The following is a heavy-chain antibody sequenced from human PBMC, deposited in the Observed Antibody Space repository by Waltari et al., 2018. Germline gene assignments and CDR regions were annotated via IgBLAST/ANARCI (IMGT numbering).Heavy chain of an antibody. V-gene: IGHV3-21*01. CDR2: ITSDGTHP. D-gene: IGHD3-22*01. CDR3: ARDRRPTMILGSGAFDI. CDR1: GFTFSYYT. J-gene: IGHJ3*02. Sequence: EVRLVESGGGLVRPGESLRLSCAASGFTFSYYTMNWVRQAPGKGPERISFITSDGTHPTYADSMRGRLTISRDNAKNSLFLQINSLRADDTAVYYCARDRRPTMILGSGAFDIWGQGTVVNVSS.